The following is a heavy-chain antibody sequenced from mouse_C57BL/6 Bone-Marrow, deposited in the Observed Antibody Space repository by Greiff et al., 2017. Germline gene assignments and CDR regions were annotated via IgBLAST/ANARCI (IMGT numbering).Heavy chain of an antibody. V-gene: IGHV1-81*01. J-gene: IGHJ2*01. CDR3: ARRGGSSYDFDY. Sequence: QVQLQQSGAELARPGASVKLSCKASGYTFTSYGISWVKQRTGQGLEWIGEIYPRSGNTYYNEKFKGKATLTADKSSSTAYMELRSLTSEDSAVYFCARRGGSSYDFDYWGQGTTLTVSS. CDR2: IYPRSGNT. D-gene: IGHD1-1*01. CDR1: GYTFTSYG.